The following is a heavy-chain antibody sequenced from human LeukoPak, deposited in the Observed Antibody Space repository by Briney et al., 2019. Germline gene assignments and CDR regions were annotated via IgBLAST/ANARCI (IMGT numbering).Heavy chain of an antibody. CDR1: GFTFGDYV. CDR3: ARVSGCRTLSFDY. V-gene: IGHV3-49*04. Sequence: GGSLRLSCTTSGFTFGDYVTNWVRQAPGKGLEWVGFIRSKAYGATTEYAASVKGRFTISRDNAKNTLYLQMNSLRAEDTAVYYCARVSGCRTLSFDYWGQGTLVTVSS. CDR2: IRSKAYGATT. D-gene: IGHD6-25*01. J-gene: IGHJ4*02.